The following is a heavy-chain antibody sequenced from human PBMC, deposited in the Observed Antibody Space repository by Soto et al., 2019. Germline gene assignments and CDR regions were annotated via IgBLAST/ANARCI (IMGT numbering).Heavy chain of an antibody. CDR1: GGSISSGDNY. J-gene: IGHJ3*02. D-gene: IGHD2-2*01. CDR2: IYYSGST. V-gene: IGHV4-30-4*01. Sequence: NPSETLSLTCTVSGGSISSGDNYWNWIRQPPGKGLEWIGYIYYSGSTYYNPSLKSRVTLSVDTSKNQFSLKLSSVTAADTAVYYCARGHCSSNNCFPGGEAFDIWGQGTMVTVSS. CDR3: ARGHCSSNNCFPGGEAFDI.